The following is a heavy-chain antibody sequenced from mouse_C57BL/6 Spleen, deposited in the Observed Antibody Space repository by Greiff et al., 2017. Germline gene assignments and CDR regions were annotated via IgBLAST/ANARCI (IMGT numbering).Heavy chain of an antibody. J-gene: IGHJ2*01. D-gene: IGHD1-1*01. CDR3: TTGVLRYYYDY. Sequence: EVQLQQSGAELVRPGASVKLSCTASGFNIKDYYMHWVKQRPEQGLEWIGRIDPEDGDPEYAPKFQGKATMTADTSSNTAYLQLSSLTSEDTAVYYCTTGVLRYYYDYWGQGTTLTVS. V-gene: IGHV14-1*01. CDR2: IDPEDGDP. CDR1: GFNIKDYY.